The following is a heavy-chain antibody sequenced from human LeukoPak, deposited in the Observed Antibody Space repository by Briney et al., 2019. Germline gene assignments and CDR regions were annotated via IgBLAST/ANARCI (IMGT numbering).Heavy chain of an antibody. CDR1: GFNFNYYA. V-gene: IGHV3-23*01. Sequence: GGSLRLSCAASGFNFNYYAMKWVRQAPGKGLEWVSGISGSGGDTYYADSVKGRFTISRDNSKNTLYLQMNSLRAEDTAVYYCAKGVDILTAYLDYWGQGTLVTVSS. J-gene: IGHJ4*02. CDR2: ISGSGGDT. D-gene: IGHD3-9*01. CDR3: AKGVDILTAYLDY.